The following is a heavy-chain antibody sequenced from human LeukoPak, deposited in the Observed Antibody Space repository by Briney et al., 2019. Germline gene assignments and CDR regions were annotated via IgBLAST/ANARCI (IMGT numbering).Heavy chain of an antibody. CDR1: GFTVSSNS. Sequence: GGSLRLSCTVSGFTVSSNSMSWVRQAPGKGLGWVSFIYSDNTHYSDSVKGRFTISRDNSKNTLYLQMNSLRAEDTAVYYCARRAGAYSHPYDYWGQGTLVTVSS. D-gene: IGHD4/OR15-4a*01. J-gene: IGHJ4*02. V-gene: IGHV3-53*01. CDR2: IYSDNT. CDR3: ARRAGAYSHPYDY.